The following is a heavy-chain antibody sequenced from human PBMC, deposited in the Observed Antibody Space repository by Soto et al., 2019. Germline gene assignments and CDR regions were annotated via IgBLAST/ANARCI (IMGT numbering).Heavy chain of an antibody. D-gene: IGHD3-22*01. CDR1: GGSIISGGYY. Sequence: PSAPLSITCTVSGGSIISGGYYWSWIRQHPGKGLEWIGYIYYGGSTYYNPSLKSRATISGDTSKNQFSLKLSSVTAADTAVYYCARGGYYYENSGQNAYDYWGQGILVTVSS. CDR2: IYYGGST. CDR3: ARGGYYYENSGQNAYDY. V-gene: IGHV4-31*03. J-gene: IGHJ4*01.